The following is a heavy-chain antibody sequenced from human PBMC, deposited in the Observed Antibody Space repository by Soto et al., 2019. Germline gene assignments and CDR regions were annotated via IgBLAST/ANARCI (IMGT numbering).Heavy chain of an antibody. Sequence: EVRLVESGGGLVQPGGSLRLSCVASGFTFTNYWMSWVRQVPGKGLEWVANIKGDGSEKRYVDSVRGRFTISRDNAKNSVYLQRNSLRAEDTALYYCGRDEVRNGVGVWGQGTTVTVSS. CDR2: IKGDGSEK. CDR1: GFTFTNYW. J-gene: IGHJ6*02. V-gene: IGHV3-7*01. CDR3: GRDEVRNGVGV.